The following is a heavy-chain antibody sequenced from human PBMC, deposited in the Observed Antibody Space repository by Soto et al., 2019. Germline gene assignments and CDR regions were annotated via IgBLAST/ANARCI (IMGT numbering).Heavy chain of an antibody. CDR3: ARGRRALYSSGWDAFDI. J-gene: IGHJ3*02. V-gene: IGHV1-8*01. Sequence: QVQLVQSGAEVKKPGASVKVSCKASGYTFTSYDINWVRQATGQGLEWMGWMNPNSGNTGYAQKFQGRVTMTRNTSISTAYMELSSLRSEDTAVYYCARGRRALYSSGWDAFDIWGQGTTVTVSS. CDR1: GYTFTSYD. D-gene: IGHD6-19*01. CDR2: MNPNSGNT.